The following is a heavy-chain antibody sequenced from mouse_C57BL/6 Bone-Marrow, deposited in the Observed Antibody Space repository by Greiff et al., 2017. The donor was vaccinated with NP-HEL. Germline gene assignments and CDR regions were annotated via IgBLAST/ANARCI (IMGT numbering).Heavy chain of an antibody. J-gene: IGHJ4*01. CDR3: ARDDYYPMDY. CDR1: GYTFTSYG. CDR2: IDPSDSET. D-gene: IGHD2-12*01. Sequence: QVHVKQPGAELVRPGSSVKLSCKASGYTFTSYGMHWVKQRPIQGLEWIGNIDPSDSETYYNQKFKDKATLTVDKSSSTAYMQLSSLTSEDSAVYYCARDDYYPMDYWGQGTSVTVSS. V-gene: IGHV1-52*01.